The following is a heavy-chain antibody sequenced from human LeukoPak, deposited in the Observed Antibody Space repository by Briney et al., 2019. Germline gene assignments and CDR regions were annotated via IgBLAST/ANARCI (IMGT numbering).Heavy chain of an antibody. D-gene: IGHD6-6*01. CDR1: GYTFTGYY. J-gene: IGHJ4*02. Sequence: GASVKVSCKASGYTFTGYYMHWVRQAPGQGLEWMGRINPNSGGTNYAQKFQGRVTMTKDKSISTAYMKLSRLGSDDTAVYYCARQYSSSSLVVSPYYWGQGTLVTVSS. V-gene: IGHV1-2*06. CDR2: INPNSGGT. CDR3: ARQYSSSSLVVSPYY.